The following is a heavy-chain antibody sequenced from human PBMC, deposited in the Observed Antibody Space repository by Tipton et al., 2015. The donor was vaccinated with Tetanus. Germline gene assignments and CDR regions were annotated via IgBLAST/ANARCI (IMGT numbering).Heavy chain of an antibody. CDR1: GGSISSSSYY. CDR3: ARSSSGYLDY. J-gene: IGHJ4*02. CDR2: IYYSGST. V-gene: IGHV4-39*07. Sequence: TLSLTCTVSGGSISSSSYYWGWIRQPPGKGLEWIGSIYYSGSTYYNPSLKSRVTISVDTSKNQFSLKLSSVTAADTAVYYCARSSSGYLDYWSQGALVTVSS. D-gene: IGHD3-3*01.